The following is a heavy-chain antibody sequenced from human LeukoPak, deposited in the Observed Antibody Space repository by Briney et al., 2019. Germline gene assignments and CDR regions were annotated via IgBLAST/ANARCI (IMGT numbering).Heavy chain of an antibody. CDR3: ARADNGFEY. V-gene: IGHV3-66*01. CDR2: IYSGGGT. D-gene: IGHD2-8*01. CDR1: GFTFSSYW. J-gene: IGHJ4*02. Sequence: GGSLRLSCAASGFTFSSYWMTWVRQAPGKGLEWVSLIYSGGGTYFADSVKGRFTISRDNSKNTFYLQMNSLRAEDTAVYYCARADNGFEYWGQGTLVTVSS.